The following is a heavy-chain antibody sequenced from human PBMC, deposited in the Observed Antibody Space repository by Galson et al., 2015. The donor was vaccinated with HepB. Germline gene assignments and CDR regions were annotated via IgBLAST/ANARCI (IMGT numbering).Heavy chain of an antibody. D-gene: IGHD3-3*01. CDR2: INPNTGGT. V-gene: IGHV1-2*06. J-gene: IGHJ4*02. Sequence: SVKVSCKASGHTFSGYYIYWVRQVPGQRLEWMGRINPNTGGTDYSQNFQGRVTMTRDTSISTAYMELSRLTSDDTAVYYCTVSFGETGCDYWGQGTLVTVFS. CDR1: GHTFSGYY. CDR3: TVSFGETGCDY.